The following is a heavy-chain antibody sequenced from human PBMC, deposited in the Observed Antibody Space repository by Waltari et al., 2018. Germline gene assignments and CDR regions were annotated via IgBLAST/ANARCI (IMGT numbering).Heavy chain of an antibody. CDR2: INGDGRAR. CDR1: GFTFSSYR. CDR3: AIQISGVVF. Sequence: EVQLVESGGGLVQPGGSLRLSFAASGFTFSSYRMHWVRQAPGKGLVWVALINGDGRARLYADSVKGRFTMSRDNAKDTLNLQMNSLGGEDTAVYYCAIQISGVVFWGQGTLVTVSS. D-gene: IGHD3-3*01. V-gene: IGHV3-74*01. J-gene: IGHJ4*02.